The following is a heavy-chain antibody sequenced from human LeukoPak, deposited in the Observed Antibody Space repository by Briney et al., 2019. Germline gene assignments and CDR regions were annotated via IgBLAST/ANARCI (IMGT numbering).Heavy chain of an antibody. CDR3: ARAPAFGTVDY. J-gene: IGHJ4*02. CDR2: IKPDGSEK. V-gene: IGHV3-7*01. D-gene: IGHD3-16*01. CDR1: GFTFSSYS. Sequence: PGGSLRLSCVASGFTFSSYSMKWVRQAPGKGLEWVANIKPDGSEKYPVDSVKGRFTVTRDNARNTLYLQMSRLRDDDSAVYYCARAPAFGTVDYWGQGTLVTVSS.